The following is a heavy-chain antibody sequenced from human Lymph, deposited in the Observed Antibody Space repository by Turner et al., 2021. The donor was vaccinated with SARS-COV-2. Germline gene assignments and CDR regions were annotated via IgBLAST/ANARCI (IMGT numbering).Heavy chain of an antibody. D-gene: IGHD1-26*01. J-gene: IGHJ4*02. CDR3: AKDLAGTYYSSFDY. CDR2: INWSGGSI. V-gene: IGHV3-9*01. Sequence: EVQLGESGGGLVQPGRSLRLSCAASGFTFDDYAMHWVRQAPGKGLEWVSGINWSGGSIAYADSVKGRFTISRDNPKNSLYLQMNSLRAEDSAFYYCAKDLAGTYYSSFDYWGQGTLVTVSS. CDR1: GFTFDDYA.